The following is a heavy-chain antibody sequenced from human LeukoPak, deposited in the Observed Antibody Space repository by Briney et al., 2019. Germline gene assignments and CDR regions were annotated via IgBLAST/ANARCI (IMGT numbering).Heavy chain of an antibody. D-gene: IGHD6-19*01. J-gene: IGHJ4*02. Sequence: SQTLSLTCTVSGGSISSGGYYWSWIRQHPGKGLEWIGYIYYSGSTYYNPSLKSRVTISVDTSKNQFSLKLSSVTAADTAVYYCARGFSVVGNYWGQGTLVTVSS. CDR2: IYYSGST. CDR1: GGSISSGGYY. V-gene: IGHV4-31*03. CDR3: ARGFSVVGNY.